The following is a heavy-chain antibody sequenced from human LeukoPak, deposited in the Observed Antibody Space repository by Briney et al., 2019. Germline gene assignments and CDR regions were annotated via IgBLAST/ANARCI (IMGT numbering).Heavy chain of an antibody. V-gene: IGHV3-74*01. CDR2: ISSDGTTT. CDR1: GFTFSRYW. J-gene: IGHJ5*02. CDR3: ARFAYDSGGLS. Sequence: GGSLRLSCAASGFTFSRYWMHWVRQTPGEGLVWVSRISSDGTTTTYADSVKGRFTISRDNARNTLYLQMNSLRAEDTAVYYCARFAYDSGGLSWGQGALVTVSS. D-gene: IGHD3-10*01.